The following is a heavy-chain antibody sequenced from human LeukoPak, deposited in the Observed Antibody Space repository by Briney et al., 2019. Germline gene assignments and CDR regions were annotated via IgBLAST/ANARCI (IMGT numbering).Heavy chain of an antibody. CDR2: IKQDGSEK. V-gene: IGHV3-7*01. D-gene: IGHD3-3*01. Sequence: GGSLRLSCAASGFTFSSYWMSWVRQAPGKGLEWVANIKQDGSEKYYVDSVKGRFTISRDNAKNSLYLQMNSLRAEDTAVYYCAREYDFWSGYYGDYWGRGTLVTVSS. CDR1: GFTFSSYW. J-gene: IGHJ4*02. CDR3: AREYDFWSGYYGDY.